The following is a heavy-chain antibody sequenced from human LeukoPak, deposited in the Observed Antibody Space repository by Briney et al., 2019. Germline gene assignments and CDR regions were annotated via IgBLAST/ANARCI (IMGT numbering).Heavy chain of an antibody. J-gene: IGHJ4*02. Sequence: PSETLSLTCAVYGGSFSGYYWSWIRQPPGKGLEWIGEINHSGSTNYNPSLKSRVTISVDTSKNQFSLKLSSVTAADTAVYYCARESRVEEVVAVYFDYWGQGTLVTVSS. CDR3: ARESRVEEVVAVYFDY. CDR1: GGSFSGYY. CDR2: INHSGST. D-gene: IGHD2-15*01. V-gene: IGHV4-34*01.